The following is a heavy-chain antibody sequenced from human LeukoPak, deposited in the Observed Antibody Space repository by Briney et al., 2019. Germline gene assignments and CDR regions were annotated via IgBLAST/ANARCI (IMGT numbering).Heavy chain of an antibody. CDR3: ARDLRENRDNVAYFDY. Sequence: SCKASGYTFTTYYMHWVRQAPGKGLEWVAVILYDGSHKYFADSVKGRFTISRDNSENTLYLQMNSLRAEDTAVYYCARDLRENRDNVAYFDYWGQGILVTVSS. V-gene: IGHV3-30-3*01. CDR1: GYTFTTYY. CDR2: ILYDGSHK. D-gene: IGHD1-1*01. J-gene: IGHJ4*02.